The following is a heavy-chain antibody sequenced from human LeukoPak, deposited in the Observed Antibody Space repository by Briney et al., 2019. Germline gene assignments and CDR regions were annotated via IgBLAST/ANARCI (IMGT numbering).Heavy chain of an antibody. CDR1: GFTFSSYA. CDR2: ISGSGGST. D-gene: IGHD4-17*01. V-gene: IGHV3-23*01. CDR3: AKSTPTTVTTLGRRY. J-gene: IGHJ4*02. Sequence: GGSLRLSCAASGFTFSSYAMSWVRQAPGKGLEWVSAISGSGGSTYYADSVKGRFTISRDNSKNTLYLQMNSLRAEGTAVDYCAKSTPTTVTTLGRRYWGQGTLVTVSS.